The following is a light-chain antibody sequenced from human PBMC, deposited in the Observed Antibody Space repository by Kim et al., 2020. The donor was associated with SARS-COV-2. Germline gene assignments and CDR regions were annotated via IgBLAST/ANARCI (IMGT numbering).Light chain of an antibody. CDR2: AAS. CDR3: QQSYSTPLT. CDR1: QSISSY. V-gene: IGKV1-39*01. J-gene: IGKJ4*01. Sequence: DIQMTQSPSSLSASVGDRVTITCRASQSISSYLNWSQQKPGKAPKLLIYAASSLQSGVPSRFSGSGSGTDFTLTISSLQPEDFATYYCQQSYSTPLTFVGGTKVDI.